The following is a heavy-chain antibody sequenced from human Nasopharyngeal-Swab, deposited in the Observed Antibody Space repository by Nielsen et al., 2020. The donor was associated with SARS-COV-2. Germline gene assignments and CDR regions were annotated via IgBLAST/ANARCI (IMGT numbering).Heavy chain of an antibody. D-gene: IGHD2-8*01. CDR1: GDTFTNSA. J-gene: IGHJ2*01. CDR2: ISLASGAT. Sequence: ASVKVSCKTSGDTFTNSAISWVRQAPGQGLEWMGWISLASGATEYAQKLQDWVTMTRDTSISTVYMELRSLRSDDTAVYYCARQMYPNSFFDLWGRGTLVTVSS. CDR3: ARQMYPNSFFDL. V-gene: IGHV1-2*04.